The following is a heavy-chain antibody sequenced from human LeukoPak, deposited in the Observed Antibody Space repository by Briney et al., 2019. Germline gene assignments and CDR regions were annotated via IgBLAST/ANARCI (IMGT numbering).Heavy chain of an antibody. CDR1: GGSISSYY. J-gene: IGHJ4*02. Sequence: SETLSLTCTVSGGSISSYYWSWIRQPPGKGLEWIGYIYYSGSTNYNPSLKSRVTISVDTSKNQFSLKLSSVTAADTAVYYCARDVSIKLLEWSAVYWGQGTLVTVSS. V-gene: IGHV4-59*01. D-gene: IGHD3-3*01. CDR3: ARDVSIKLLEWSAVY. CDR2: IYYSGST.